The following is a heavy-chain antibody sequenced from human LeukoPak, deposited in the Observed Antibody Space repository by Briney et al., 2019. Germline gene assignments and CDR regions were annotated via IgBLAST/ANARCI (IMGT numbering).Heavy chain of an antibody. D-gene: IGHD3-22*01. CDR2: IKRDGSET. J-gene: IGHJ4*02. V-gene: IGHV3-7*01. CDR3: ARTRITMIVGLASRFDY. Sequence: GESLRLSCTGSGFTFSSSWMTWVRQAPGKGLEWVANIKRDGSETYYADSVKGRFTISRDNAKNSLYLQMNSLRAEDTAVYYCARTRITMIVGLASRFDYWGQGTLVTVSS. CDR1: GFTFSSSW.